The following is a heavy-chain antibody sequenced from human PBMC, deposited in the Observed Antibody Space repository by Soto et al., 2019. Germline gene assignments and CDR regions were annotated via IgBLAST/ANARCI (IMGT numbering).Heavy chain of an antibody. CDR2: ISTSGSTI. Sequence: GGSLRLSXAASGFTFSSYEMNWVRQAPGKGLEWVSYISTSGSTIYYADSVKGRFTISRDNAKNSLYLQMYTLRAEDTAVYHCVRGETWLQLSYYFDYWGQGTLVTVSS. V-gene: IGHV3-48*03. CDR1: GFTFSSYE. CDR3: VRGETWLQLSYYFDY. D-gene: IGHD5-12*01. J-gene: IGHJ4*02.